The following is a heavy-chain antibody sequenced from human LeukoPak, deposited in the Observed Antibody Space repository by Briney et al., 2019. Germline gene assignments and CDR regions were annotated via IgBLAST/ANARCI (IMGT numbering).Heavy chain of an antibody. CDR2: ISGTGGST. D-gene: IGHD6-13*01. CDR3: AKLATRAVAGAFDY. V-gene: IGHV3-23*01. Sequence: GGSLRLSCAASGFTFSSYAMSWVRQAPAKGLEWVSGISGTGGSTNYADSVKGRFTISRDNSKNTLYLQMNSLRAEDTAVYYCAKLATRAVAGAFDYWGHGTLVTVSS. J-gene: IGHJ4*01. CDR1: GFTFSSYA.